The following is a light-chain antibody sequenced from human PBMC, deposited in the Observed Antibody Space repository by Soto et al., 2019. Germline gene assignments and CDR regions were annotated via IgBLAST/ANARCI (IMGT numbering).Light chain of an antibody. CDR3: QQFESLPLT. CDR1: QDISDH. Sequence: DIPMTQSPSSLSASVGDRVTITCQASQDISDHLNWYQQKSGQAPNLLIYDASSLETGAPSRFNGGGSGTHFTFTITGLQPEDIATYYCQQFESLPLTFGGGTKV. J-gene: IGKJ4*01. V-gene: IGKV1-33*01. CDR2: DAS.